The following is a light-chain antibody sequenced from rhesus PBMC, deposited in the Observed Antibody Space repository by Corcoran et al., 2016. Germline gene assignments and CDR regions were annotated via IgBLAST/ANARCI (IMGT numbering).Light chain of an antibody. CDR1: QGTSNW. CDR3: LQHATSPFT. V-gene: IGKV1-69*01. Sequence: DIQMIQSPSSLSASVGDRVTITCRASQGTSNWLAWYQQKPGKTPKLLSYRASKLETGVPSRFSGNGSGTDFTLNIHTLQPEDLTTYSCLQHATSPFTFSPGTKLDIK. J-gene: IGKJ3*01. CDR2: RAS.